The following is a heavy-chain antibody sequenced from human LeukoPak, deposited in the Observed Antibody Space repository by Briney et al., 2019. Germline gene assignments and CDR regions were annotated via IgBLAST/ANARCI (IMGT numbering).Heavy chain of an antibody. CDR3: ARIVPSTWYNWFDP. V-gene: IGHV4-59*01. J-gene: IGHJ5*02. Sequence: SETLSLTCTVSGGSISSYYWSWIRQPPGKGLEWIGYIYYRGSTNYTPFLRSRVIIAVDTSKNHFSLKRSAAAAADTAVYYCARIVPSTWYNWFDPWGQGTLVTVSS. D-gene: IGHD2-2*01. CDR1: GGSISSYY. CDR2: IYYRGST.